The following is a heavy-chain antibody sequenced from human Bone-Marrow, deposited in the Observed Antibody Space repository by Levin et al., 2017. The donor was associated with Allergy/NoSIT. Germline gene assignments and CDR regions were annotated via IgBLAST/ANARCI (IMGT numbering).Heavy chain of an antibody. D-gene: IGHD3-10*01. CDR1: GFTVSSNH. CDR2: IYSGGRG. CDR3: AIYRSGNDYSAFDI. J-gene: IGHJ3*02. V-gene: IGHV3-53*01. Sequence: ASVKVSCAASGFTVSSNHMSWVRQAPGKGLEWVSLIYSGGRGYYADSVRGRFTISRDNSKNTLYLQLNSLRAEDTAVYYCAIYRSGNDYSAFDIWGQGTMVTVSS.